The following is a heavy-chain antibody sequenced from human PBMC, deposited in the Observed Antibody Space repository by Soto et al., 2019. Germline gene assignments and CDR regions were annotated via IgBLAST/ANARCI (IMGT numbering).Heavy chain of an antibody. Sequence: ASVKYSCKASGYTFTCYYMHCVRQAPGQGLEWMGWINPNSGGTNYAQKFQGWVTMTRDTSISTAYMELSRLRSDDTAVYYCASGSSSQGWFDPWGQGTLVTVSS. CDR2: INPNSGGT. J-gene: IGHJ5*02. D-gene: IGHD6-13*01. CDR3: ASGSSSQGWFDP. CDR1: GYTFTCYY. V-gene: IGHV1-2*04.